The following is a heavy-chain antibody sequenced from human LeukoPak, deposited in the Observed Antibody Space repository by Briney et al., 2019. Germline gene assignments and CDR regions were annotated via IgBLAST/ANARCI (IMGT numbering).Heavy chain of an antibody. J-gene: IGHJ3*02. D-gene: IGHD6-6*01. CDR3: ARQEYSLDAFDI. Sequence: GESLKIPCKGSGYNFTTYWIGWVRQMPGKGLEWMGIIYPGDSDIRYSPSFQGQVTLSADKSISTAYLQWSSLKASDTAMYYCARQEYSLDAFDIWGQGTMVTVSS. CDR1: GYNFTTYW. V-gene: IGHV5-51*01. CDR2: IYPGDSDI.